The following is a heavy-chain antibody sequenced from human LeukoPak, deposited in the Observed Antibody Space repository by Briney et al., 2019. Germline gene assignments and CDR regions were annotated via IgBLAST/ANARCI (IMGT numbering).Heavy chain of an antibody. D-gene: IGHD3-22*01. CDR1: GYSISSGYY. V-gene: IGHV4-38-2*02. Sequence: PSETLSLTCTVSGYSISSGYYWGWIRQPPGKGLEWIGSIYHSGSTYYNPSLKSRVTISVDTSKNQFSLKLSSVTAADTAVYYCARVPVGYDSSGYYGGDAFDIRGQGTMVTVSS. J-gene: IGHJ3*02. CDR3: ARVPVGYDSSGYYGGDAFDI. CDR2: IYHSGST.